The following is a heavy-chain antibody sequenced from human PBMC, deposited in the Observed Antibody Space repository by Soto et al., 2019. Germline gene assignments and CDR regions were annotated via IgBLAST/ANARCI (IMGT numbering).Heavy chain of an antibody. Sequence: SDCLCQTCTAGIRTISAHYWSRIRQPPGKGLELIGHIYFTGSTNYSPSLKSRVTISVDTSKNQFSLNLSSVTAADTAVYYCATPYRSGWYGLFDFWGPGTMVTVS. D-gene: IGHD6-19*01. CDR3: ATPYRSGWYGLFDF. J-gene: IGHJ3*01. CDR1: IRTISAHY. CDR2: IYFTGST. V-gene: IGHV4-59*07.